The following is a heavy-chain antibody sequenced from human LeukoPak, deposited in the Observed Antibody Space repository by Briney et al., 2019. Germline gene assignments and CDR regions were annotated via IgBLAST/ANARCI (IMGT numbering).Heavy chain of an antibody. V-gene: IGHV3-64D*06. D-gene: IGHD5-18*01. Sequence: LPGGSLRLSCSASGFTFSNYAMFWVRQAPGKGLEYLSAISSNGRGTYYADSVKGRFTISRDNSKNTLYLQMSSLTTEDTAVYYCVIADVDTTTVVKGGNYWGQGTLVTVSS. CDR3: VIADVDTTTVVKGGNY. J-gene: IGHJ4*02. CDR2: ISSNGRGT. CDR1: GFTFSNYA.